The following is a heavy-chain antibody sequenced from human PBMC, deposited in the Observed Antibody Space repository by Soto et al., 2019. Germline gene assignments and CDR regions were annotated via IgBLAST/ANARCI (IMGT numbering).Heavy chain of an antibody. CDR1: GVSISSYY. CDR2: IYYSGST. CDR3: ARGRGGYFDL. Sequence: QVQLQESGPGLVKPSETLSLTCTVSGVSISSYYWSWIRQPPGKGLEWIGYIYYSGSTSYNPSLKSRVTISVDTSKNQFSLKLSSVTAADTAVYYCARGRGGYFDLWGRGTLVTVSS. J-gene: IGHJ2*01. V-gene: IGHV4-59*01.